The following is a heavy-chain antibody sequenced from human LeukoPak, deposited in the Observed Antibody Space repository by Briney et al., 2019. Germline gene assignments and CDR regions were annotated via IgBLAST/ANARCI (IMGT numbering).Heavy chain of an antibody. CDR2: IYTSGST. Sequence: SQTLSLTCTVSGGSISSGSYFWSWIRQPAGKGLEWIGRIYTSGSTNYNPSLKSRVAMSVDTSENQFSLKLSSVTAADTAVYYCARADARSRSWFDPWGQGTLVTVSS. D-gene: IGHD3-3*01. J-gene: IGHJ5*02. CDR3: ARADARSRSWFDP. CDR1: GGSISSGSYF. V-gene: IGHV4-61*02.